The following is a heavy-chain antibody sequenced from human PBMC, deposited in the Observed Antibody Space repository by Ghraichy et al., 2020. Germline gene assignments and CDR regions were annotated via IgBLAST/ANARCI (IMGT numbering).Heavy chain of an antibody. Sequence: GGSLRLSCAASGFTFSSYSMNWVRQAPGKGLEWVSSISSSSSYIYYADSVKGRFTISRDNAKNSLYLQMNSLRAEDTAVYYCAREGQDGYNYNWGQGTLVTVSS. CDR1: GFTFSSYS. V-gene: IGHV3-21*01. D-gene: IGHD5-24*01. CDR3: AREGQDGYNYN. CDR2: ISSSSSYI. J-gene: IGHJ4*02.